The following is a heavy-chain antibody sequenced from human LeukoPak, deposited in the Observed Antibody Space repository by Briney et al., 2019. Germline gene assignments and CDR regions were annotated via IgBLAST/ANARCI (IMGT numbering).Heavy chain of an antibody. V-gene: IGHV3-9*01. CDR2: ISWNSGSI. CDR1: GFTFDDYA. Sequence: GRSLRLSCAASGFTFDDYAMHWVRQAPGKGLEWVSGISWNSGSIGYADSVKGRFTISRDNSKNTLYLQMNSLRAEDTAVYYCAKDSVGATTVEYFQHWGQGTLVTVSS. D-gene: IGHD1-26*01. CDR3: AKDSVGATTVEYFQH. J-gene: IGHJ1*01.